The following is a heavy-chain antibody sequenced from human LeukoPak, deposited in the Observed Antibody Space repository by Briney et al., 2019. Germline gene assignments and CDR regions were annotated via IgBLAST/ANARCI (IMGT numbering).Heavy chain of an antibody. J-gene: IGHJ3*02. Sequence: GGSLRLSCAASGFTFSAYSMNWVRQAPGKGLEWVSSISSGSSSKDYADSVKGRFTISRDNSKNTLSLQMNSLRPEDTAVYYCARVQVGATRGTFDIWGQGTMVTVSS. CDR3: ARVQVGATRGTFDI. D-gene: IGHD1-26*01. CDR2: ISSGSSSK. V-gene: IGHV3-21*01. CDR1: GFTFSAYS.